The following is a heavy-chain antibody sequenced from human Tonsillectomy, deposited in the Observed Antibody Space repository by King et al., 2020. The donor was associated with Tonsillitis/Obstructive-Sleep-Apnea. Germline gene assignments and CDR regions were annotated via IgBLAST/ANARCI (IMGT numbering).Heavy chain of an antibody. J-gene: IGHJ6*03. CDR3: ARNRGDPGSYFYYYMDV. CDR2: IYHSWCP. D-gene: IGHD2-21*02. Sequence: VQLQESGPGLVKPSGTLSRTCAVSGGSISSGNWWSWVRQPPGKGLEWIGEIYHSWCPNFNPALKSRVTISLDKSKNPSPVTAADTAVYYCARNRGDPGSYFYYYMDVWGKGTTVTVSS. V-gene: IGHV4-4*02. CDR1: GGSISSGNW.